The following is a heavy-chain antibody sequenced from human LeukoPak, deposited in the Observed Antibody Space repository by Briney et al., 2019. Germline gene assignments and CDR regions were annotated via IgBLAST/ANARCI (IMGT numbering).Heavy chain of an antibody. J-gene: IGHJ4*02. V-gene: IGHV3-7*01. CDR1: GFTFSSYW. CDR2: IKQDGSET. Sequence: GRSLRLSCVASGFTFSSYWMSWVRQAPGKGLEWVATIKQDGSETYYVDSARGRFTISRDNAQNSLFLQMNSLRVEDTGVYYCARDPLDYWGQGTLVTV. CDR3: ARDPLDY.